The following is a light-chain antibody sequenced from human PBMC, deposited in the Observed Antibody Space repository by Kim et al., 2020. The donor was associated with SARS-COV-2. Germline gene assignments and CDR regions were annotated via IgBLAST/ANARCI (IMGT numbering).Light chain of an antibody. CDR2: GAS. CDR1: QSVSSGF. Sequence: LSPGERATLPCRASQSVSSGFLAWYQQKPGQAPRRLISGASSRATGLPDMFSGSGSGTDYTLTITRLEPEDCAVYYCQQYGSPLTFGEGTKVDIK. V-gene: IGKV3-20*01. CDR3: QQYGSPLT. J-gene: IGKJ4*01.